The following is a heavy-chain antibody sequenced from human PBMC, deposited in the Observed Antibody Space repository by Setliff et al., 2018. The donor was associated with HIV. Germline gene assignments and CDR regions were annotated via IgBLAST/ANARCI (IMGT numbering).Heavy chain of an antibody. CDR2: IYTSGST. J-gene: IGHJ6*02. CDR1: GVSISSGTYY. D-gene: IGHD1-1*01. V-gene: IGHV4-61*02. Sequence: SETLSLTCTVSGVSISSGTYYWSWVRQPAGKGLEWIGRIYTSGSTNYNPSLKSRVTISLDTSKNQFSLKLSSVTAADTAVYYCARENDRTNYYYYYGLDVWGQGTTVTVSS. CDR3: ARENDRTNYYYYYGLDV.